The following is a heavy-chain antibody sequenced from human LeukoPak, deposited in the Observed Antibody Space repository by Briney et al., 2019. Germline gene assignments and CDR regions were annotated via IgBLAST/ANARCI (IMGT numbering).Heavy chain of an antibody. V-gene: IGHV3-9*01. J-gene: IGHJ3*02. Sequence: GGSLRLSCAASGFTLRTYWMHWVRQAPGKGLEWVSGISWNSGSIGYADSVKGRFTISRDNAKNSLYLQMNSLRAEDTALYYCAKGDDILTGYYKEAFDIWGQGTMVTVSS. CDR2: ISWNSGSI. CDR1: GFTLRTYW. CDR3: AKGDDILTGYYKEAFDI. D-gene: IGHD3-9*01.